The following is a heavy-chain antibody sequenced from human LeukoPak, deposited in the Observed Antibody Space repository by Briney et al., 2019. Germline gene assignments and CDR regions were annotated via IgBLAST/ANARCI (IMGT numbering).Heavy chain of an antibody. Sequence: ASVKVSCKASGYTFTNYGISWVRQAPGQGLEWMGIINPSGGSTSYAQKFQGRVTMTRDMSTSTVYMELSSLRSEDTAVYYCARDRFGELFGIRGDNWFDPWGQGTLVTVSS. CDR1: GYTFTNYG. CDR3: ARDRFGELFGIRGDNWFDP. J-gene: IGHJ5*02. CDR2: INPSGGST. V-gene: IGHV1-46*01. D-gene: IGHD3-10*01.